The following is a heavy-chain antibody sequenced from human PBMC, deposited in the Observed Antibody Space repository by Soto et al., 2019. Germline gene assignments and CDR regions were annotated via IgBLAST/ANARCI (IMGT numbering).Heavy chain of an antibody. V-gene: IGHV4-34*01. CDR2: INHSGST. CDR3: ARGRSSGYYLYYYYGMDV. D-gene: IGHD3-22*01. CDR1: GGSFIGYY. Sequence: SETLSLTCAVYGGSFIGYYWSWIRQPPGKGLEWIGEINHSGSTNYNPSLKSRVTISVDTSKNQFSLKLSSVTAADTAVYYCARGRSSGYYLYYYYGMDVWGQGTTVTV. J-gene: IGHJ6*02.